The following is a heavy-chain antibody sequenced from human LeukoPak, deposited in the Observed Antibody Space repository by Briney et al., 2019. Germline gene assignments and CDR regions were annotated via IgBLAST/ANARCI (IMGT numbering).Heavy chain of an antibody. J-gene: IGHJ6*03. Sequence: GASVKVSCKASGGTFSSYAISWVRQAPGQGLEWMGGIIPIFGTANYAQKFQGRATITADESTSTAYMELSSLRSEDTAVYYCARGVVISYYYYMDVWGKGTTVTVSS. CDR1: GGTFSSYA. CDR2: IIPIFGTA. V-gene: IGHV1-69*13. CDR3: ARGVVISYYYYMDV. D-gene: IGHD2-21*01.